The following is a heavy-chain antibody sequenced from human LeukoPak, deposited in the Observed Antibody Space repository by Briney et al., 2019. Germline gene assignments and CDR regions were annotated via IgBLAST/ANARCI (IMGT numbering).Heavy chain of an antibody. J-gene: IGHJ6*02. CDR1: GFTFSSYG. V-gene: IGHV3-48*04. CDR3: TLRDRRDYGMDV. D-gene: IGHD5-24*01. Sequence: GGSLRLSCAASGFTFSSYGMNWVRQAPGKGLEWISYISSSSTTIYYADSVKGRFTISRDNAKNSLYLQMSSLRAEDTAVYYCTLRDRRDYGMDVWGQGTTVTVSS. CDR2: ISSSSTTI.